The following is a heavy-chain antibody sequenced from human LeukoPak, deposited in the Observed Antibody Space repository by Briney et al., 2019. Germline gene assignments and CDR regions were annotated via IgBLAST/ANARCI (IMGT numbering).Heavy chain of an antibody. Sequence: SETLSLTCTVSGGSISSYYWSWIRQPPGEGLEWIGYIYYSGSTNYNPSLKSRVTISVDTSNNQFSLKLSSVTAADTAVYYCAASLRYNSGRGDYWGQGTLVTVSS. CDR3: AASLRYNSGRGDY. CDR2: IYYSGST. V-gene: IGHV4-59*08. D-gene: IGHD6-19*01. J-gene: IGHJ4*02. CDR1: GGSISSYY.